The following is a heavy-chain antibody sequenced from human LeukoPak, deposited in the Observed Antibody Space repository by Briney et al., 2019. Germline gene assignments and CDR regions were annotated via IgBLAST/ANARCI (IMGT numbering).Heavy chain of an antibody. V-gene: IGHV1-2*02. Sequence: ASVKVSCKASGYTFTGYYMHWVRQAPGQGLEWMGWINPNSGGTNYAQKFQGRVTMTRDTSISTAYMELSRLRSDDTAVYYCARDSPSEYYYGLESYGTYFDYWGQRTLVTVSS. D-gene: IGHD3-10*01. CDR3: ARDSPSEYYYGLESYGTYFDY. J-gene: IGHJ4*02. CDR1: GYTFTGYY. CDR2: INPNSGGT.